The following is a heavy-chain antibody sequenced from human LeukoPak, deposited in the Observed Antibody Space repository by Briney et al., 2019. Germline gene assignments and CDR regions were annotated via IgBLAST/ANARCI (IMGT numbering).Heavy chain of an antibody. CDR1: GYTLTELS. V-gene: IGHV1-24*01. CDR3: ATVRHSGYSDSRLDI. CDR2: FDPEDGET. D-gene: IGHD3-22*01. Sequence: ASVKVSCKVSGYTLTELSMHWVRQAPGKGLEWMGGFDPEDGETIYAQKFQGRVTMTEDTSTDTAYMELSSLRSEDTAVYYCATVRHSGYSDSRLDIWGQGTMVTVSS. J-gene: IGHJ3*02.